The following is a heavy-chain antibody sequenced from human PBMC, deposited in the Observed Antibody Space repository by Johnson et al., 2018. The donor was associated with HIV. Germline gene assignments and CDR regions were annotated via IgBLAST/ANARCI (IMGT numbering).Heavy chain of an antibody. CDR1: GFIFSSYG. Sequence: QVQLVESGGGVVQPGRSLRLSCAASGFIFSSYGMHWVRQAPGKGLEWVAVISYDGTNKYYADSVKGRFTISRDDSTNTLYLQMNSRRAEETAVYYCAKVCYSGSYLDVFDIWGLGTMVTVSS. D-gene: IGHD1-26*01. J-gene: IGHJ3*02. V-gene: IGHV3-30*18. CDR3: AKVCYSGSYLDVFDI. CDR2: ISYDGTNK.